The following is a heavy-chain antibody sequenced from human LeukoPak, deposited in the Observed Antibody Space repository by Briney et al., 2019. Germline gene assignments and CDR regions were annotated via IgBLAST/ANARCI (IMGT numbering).Heavy chain of an antibody. Sequence: SETLSLTCTVSGYSISSGYYWGWIRQPPGKGLEWIGSIYHSGSTYYNPSLKCRVTISVDTSKNQFSLKLSSVTAADTAVYYCARESGYSSSPFDYWGQGTLVTVSS. CDR3: ARESGYSSSPFDY. D-gene: IGHD6-6*01. CDR2: IYHSGST. J-gene: IGHJ4*02. CDR1: GYSISSGYY. V-gene: IGHV4-38-2*02.